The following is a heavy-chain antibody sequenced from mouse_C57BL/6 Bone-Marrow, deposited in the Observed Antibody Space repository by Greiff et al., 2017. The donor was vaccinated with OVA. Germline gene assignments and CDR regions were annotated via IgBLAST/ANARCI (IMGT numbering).Heavy chain of an antibody. D-gene: IGHD1-1*01. J-gene: IGHJ2*01. CDR3: ARRTPPSTTGVAYYFDD. V-gene: IGHV5-6*02. CDR1: GFTFSSYG. CDR2: ISSGGSYT. Sequence: EVMLVESGGDLVKPGGSLKLSCAASGFTFSSYGMSWVRQTPDKRLEWVATISSGGSYTYYPDSVKGRFTISRDNAKNTLYLQMSSLKSEDTAMYYCARRTPPSTTGVAYYFDDWGQGTTLTVSS.